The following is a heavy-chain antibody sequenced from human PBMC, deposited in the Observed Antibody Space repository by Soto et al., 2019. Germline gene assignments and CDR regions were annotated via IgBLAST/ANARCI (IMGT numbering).Heavy chain of an antibody. Sequence: AGSLRLSCAASGFTFSSYEMNCCRQAPGKGLEEGSYIISSSSTIYYAASVKGRFTISVDNSKNSLYLQLNSLSAEDTAVYYCGSFPGASAEIYWLDPLGPGNLVNVPS. CDR2: IISSSSTI. CDR3: GSFPGASAEIYWLDP. J-gene: IGHJ5*02. CDR1: GFTFSSYE. D-gene: IGHD3-10*01. V-gene: IGHV3-48*03.